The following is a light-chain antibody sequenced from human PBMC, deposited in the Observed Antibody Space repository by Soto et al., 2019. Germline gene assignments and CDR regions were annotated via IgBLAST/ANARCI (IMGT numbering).Light chain of an antibody. CDR1: QSISNW. J-gene: IGKJ1*01. CDR2: DAS. Sequence: IQVTQSPSTLSASVGDRVTITCRASQSISNWLAWYQQKPGKAPKLLIFDASSLESGVPSRFSGSGSGTEFALTISSLQPEDFASYYCLQDYGDSWTFGQGTKVDIK. V-gene: IGKV1-5*01. CDR3: LQDYGDSWT.